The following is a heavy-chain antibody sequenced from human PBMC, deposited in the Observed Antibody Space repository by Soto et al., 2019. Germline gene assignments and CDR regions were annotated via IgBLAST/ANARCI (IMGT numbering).Heavy chain of an antibody. Sequence: GGSLRLSCAASGFTFSSYAMHWVRQAPGKGLEWVAVISYDGSNKYYADSVKGRFTISRDNSKNTLYLQMNSLKTEDTAVYYCTRPSADSSSNWFDPWGQGILVTVS. CDR2: ISYDGSNK. D-gene: IGHD6-13*01. CDR3: TRPSADSSSNWFDP. CDR1: GFTFSSYA. J-gene: IGHJ5*02. V-gene: IGHV3-30-3*01.